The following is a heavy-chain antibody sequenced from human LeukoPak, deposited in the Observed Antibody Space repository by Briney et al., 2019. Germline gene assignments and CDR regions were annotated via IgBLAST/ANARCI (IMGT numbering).Heavy chain of an antibody. D-gene: IGHD3-22*01. CDR2: LSGSGGST. J-gene: IGHJ4*02. CDR1: GFTFSSYA. V-gene: IGHV3-23*01. Sequence: GGSLRLSCAASGFTFSSYAMSWVRQAPGKGLEWVPALSGSGGSTYYADSVKGRFIISRDNSKNTLYLQMNSLRAEDTAIYYCAKLCGWHYDSSGSYWGQGTLVTVSS. CDR3: AKLCGWHYDSSGSY.